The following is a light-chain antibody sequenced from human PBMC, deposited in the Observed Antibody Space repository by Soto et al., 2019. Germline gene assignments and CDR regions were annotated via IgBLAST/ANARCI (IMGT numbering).Light chain of an antibody. Sequence: DIQLTQSPSFLSASVGDRVTITCRASQGINDYFAWYQQKPGKAPKLLIYAASTLQSEVPSRFSGSASGTEFTLTISSLQPEDFATYSCQQFNTYPLTFGGGTKVEVK. J-gene: IGKJ4*01. CDR2: AAS. CDR3: QQFNTYPLT. CDR1: QGINDY. V-gene: IGKV1-9*01.